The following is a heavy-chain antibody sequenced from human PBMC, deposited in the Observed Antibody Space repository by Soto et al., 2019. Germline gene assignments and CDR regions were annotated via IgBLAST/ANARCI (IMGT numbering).Heavy chain of an antibody. D-gene: IGHD2-15*01. CDR1: GYTFTSYD. CDR2: MNPNSGNT. V-gene: IGHV1-8*01. J-gene: IGHJ6*02. CDR3: ARTKDIVVVVAATAPGYYGMDV. Sequence: ASVKVSCKASGYTFTSYDINWVRQATGQGLEWMGWMNPNSGNTGYAQKFQGRVTMTRNTSISTAYMELSSLRSEDTAVYYCARTKDIVVVVAATAPGYYGMDVWGQGTTVTVSS.